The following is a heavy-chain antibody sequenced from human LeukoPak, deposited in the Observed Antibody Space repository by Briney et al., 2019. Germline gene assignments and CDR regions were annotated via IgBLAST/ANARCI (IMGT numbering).Heavy chain of an antibody. CDR2: INTNTGNP. CDR3: ARDSIVLMVYAYNWFDP. D-gene: IGHD2-8*01. CDR1: GYTFTRYA. Sequence: ASVKVSCKASGYTFTRYAMNWVRQAPGQGLEWMGWINTNTGNPTYAQGFTGRFVFSLDTSVSTAYLQISSLKAEDTAVYYCARDSIVLMVYAYNWFDPWGQGTLVTVSS. J-gene: IGHJ5*02. V-gene: IGHV7-4-1*02.